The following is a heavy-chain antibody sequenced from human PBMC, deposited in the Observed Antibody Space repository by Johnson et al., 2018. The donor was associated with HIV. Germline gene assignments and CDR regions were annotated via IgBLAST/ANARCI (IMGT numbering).Heavy chain of an antibody. J-gene: IGHJ3*02. D-gene: IGHD2-21*02. V-gene: IGHV3-23*04. CDR1: GFTFSSYA. Sequence: VQLVESGGGLVQPGGSLRLSCAAPGFTFSSYAVSWVRQAPGKGLEWVSGASGSGGTTYYADSVKGRFTISRDNSKNTLYLQMNRLRAEDTAGYYCAKVYCGGDCAFGGAAFNIWGQGTMVTVSS. CDR2: ASGSGGTT. CDR3: AKVYCGGDCAFGGAAFNI.